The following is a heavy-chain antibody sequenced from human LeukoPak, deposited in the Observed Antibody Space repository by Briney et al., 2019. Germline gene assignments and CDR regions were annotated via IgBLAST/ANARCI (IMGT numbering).Heavy chain of an antibody. D-gene: IGHD6-13*01. CDR3: AKDGAMAAAGYYFDY. CDR2: ISYIGNNK. Sequence: GGSLRLSCTASGFTFSSYGLHWVRQAPGKGLEWVTLISYIGNNKYYADSVKGRFTVSRDNSRNTLYLHMNSLRSEDTAVYYCAKDGAMAAAGYYFDYWGQGTLVTVSS. CDR1: GFTFSSYG. J-gene: IGHJ4*02. V-gene: IGHV3-30*18.